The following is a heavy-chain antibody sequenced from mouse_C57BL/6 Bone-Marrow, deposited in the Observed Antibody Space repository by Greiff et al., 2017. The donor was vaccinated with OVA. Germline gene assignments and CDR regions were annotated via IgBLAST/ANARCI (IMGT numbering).Heavy chain of an antibody. CDR3: ARGEKRDMDD. Sequence: QVQLQQSGAELVKPGASVKLSCKASGYTFTEYTMHWVKQRPGQGLEWIGGFYPGSGSTNYNQKFKGKATLTADKSSSTVYMELSRVTSEDSAVYFCARGEKRDMDDWGKGTTVTVSS. J-gene: IGHJ1*03. V-gene: IGHV1-62-2*01. CDR2: FYPGSGST. CDR1: GYTFTEYT.